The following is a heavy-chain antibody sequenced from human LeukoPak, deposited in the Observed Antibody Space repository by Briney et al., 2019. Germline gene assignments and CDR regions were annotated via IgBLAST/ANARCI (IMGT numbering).Heavy chain of an antibody. CDR3: AKRPRDTSGYYLGAFDD. J-gene: IGHJ3*01. CDR1: GFTFSTYA. Sequence: GGSLRLSCTASGFTFSTYAMTWVRQAPGKGLDWVSGIGASGADTYYADSAKGRFTVSRDNSKNTLYLQMSSLRADDTAVYFCAKRPRDTSGYYLGAFDDWGQGTAVTVSS. D-gene: IGHD3-22*01. V-gene: IGHV3-23*01. CDR2: IGASGADT.